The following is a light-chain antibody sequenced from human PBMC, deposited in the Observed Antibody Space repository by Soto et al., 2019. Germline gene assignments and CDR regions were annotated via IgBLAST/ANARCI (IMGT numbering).Light chain of an antibody. V-gene: IGLV2-14*01. CDR1: SSDVGAYDF. CDR3: SSYTSSSTGV. J-gene: IGLJ2*01. CDR2: DVT. Sequence: QSALTQPASVSGSPGQSITISCTGTSSDVGAYDFVSWYQHYPGKAPKLVTFDVTHRPPGISDRFSGSKSANTASLTISGLQAEDEAFYYCSSYTSSSTGVFGGGTKLTVL.